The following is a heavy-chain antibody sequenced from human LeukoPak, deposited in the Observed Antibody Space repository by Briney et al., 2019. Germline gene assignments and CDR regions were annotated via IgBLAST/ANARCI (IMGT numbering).Heavy chain of an antibody. CDR2: ISSSSSTI. V-gene: IGHV3-48*01. CDR3: ARDIPNPDY. J-gene: IGHJ4*02. CDR1: GFTFSDYS. Sequence: PGGSLRLSCAASGFTFSDYSLNWVRQAPGKGLEWVSYISSSSSTIYYADSVKGRFTISRDNAKNSLYLQMNSLRAEDTAVYYCARDIPNPDYWGQGTLVTVSS.